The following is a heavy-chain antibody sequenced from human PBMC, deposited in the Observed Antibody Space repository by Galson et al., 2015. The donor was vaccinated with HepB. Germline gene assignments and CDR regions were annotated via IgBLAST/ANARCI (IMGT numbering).Heavy chain of an antibody. J-gene: IGHJ3*02. Sequence: QSGAEVKKPGESLKISCKGSGYSFTSYWIGWVRQMPGEGLEWMGIIYPGDSDTRYSPSFQGQVTISADKSISTAYLQWSSLKASDTAMYYCARHRKGRWLQILGPIDIWGQGTMVTVSS. CDR2: IYPGDSDT. V-gene: IGHV5-51*01. D-gene: IGHD5-24*01. CDR3: ARHRKGRWLQILGPIDI. CDR1: GYSFTSYW.